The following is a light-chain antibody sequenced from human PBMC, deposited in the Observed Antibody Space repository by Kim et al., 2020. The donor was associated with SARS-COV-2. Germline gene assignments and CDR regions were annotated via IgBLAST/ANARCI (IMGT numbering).Light chain of an antibody. Sequence: DIQLTQSPSFLSASVGDRVTITCRASQGISSYLAWYQQKPGKAPKLLIYAASTLQSGVPSRFSGSGSGTEFTLTISSLQPEDFATYYYQQINSHPLTFGGGTKVDIK. J-gene: IGKJ4*02. CDR1: QGISSY. CDR3: QQINSHPLT. CDR2: AAS. V-gene: IGKV1-9*01.